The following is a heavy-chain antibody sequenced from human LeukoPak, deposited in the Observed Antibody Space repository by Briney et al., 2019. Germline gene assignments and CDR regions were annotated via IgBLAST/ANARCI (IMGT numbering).Heavy chain of an antibody. D-gene: IGHD3-10*01. CDR2: MNPNSPNT. V-gene: IGHV1-8*03. CDR1: GYIFTNFG. CDR3: VRSRGSGSRDYYYYMDV. J-gene: IGHJ6*03. Sequence: ASVKVSCKASGYIFTNFGISWVRQATGQGLEWMGWMNPNSPNTGYAQKFQGKVIITRNTSISTAYMELSSLSSEDTAVYYCVRSRGSGSRDYYYYMDVWGKGTTVIVSS.